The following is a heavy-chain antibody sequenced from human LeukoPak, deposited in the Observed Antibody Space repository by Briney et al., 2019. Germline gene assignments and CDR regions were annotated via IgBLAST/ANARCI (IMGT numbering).Heavy chain of an antibody. V-gene: IGHV1-69*05. CDR2: IIPIFGTA. J-gene: IGHJ3*02. D-gene: IGHD1-26*01. CDR3: ASGMIVGATGDAFDI. CDR1: GGTFSSYA. Sequence: ASVKVSCKASGGTFSSYAISWVRQAPGQGLEWMGGIIPIFGTANYAQKFQGRVTITTDESTSTAYMELSSLRSEDTAVYYCASGMIVGATGDAFDIWGQGTMVTVSS.